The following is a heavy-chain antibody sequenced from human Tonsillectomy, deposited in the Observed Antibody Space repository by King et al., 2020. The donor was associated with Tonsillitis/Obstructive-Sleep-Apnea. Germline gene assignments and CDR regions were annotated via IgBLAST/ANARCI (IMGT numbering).Heavy chain of an antibody. Sequence: VQLVESGGGLVQPGRSLRLSCAASGFTFDDYAIHWVRQAPGKGLEWVSGISWNSGSIVYADSVKGRFTISRDNAKNSLYLQMNSLRAEDTAFYYCAKAQGHEVLYRYFDPWGQGTLVTVSS. CDR1: GFTFDDYA. D-gene: IGHD2-2*02. V-gene: IGHV3-9*01. CDR3: AKAQGHEVLYRYFDP. J-gene: IGHJ5*02. CDR2: ISWNSGSI.